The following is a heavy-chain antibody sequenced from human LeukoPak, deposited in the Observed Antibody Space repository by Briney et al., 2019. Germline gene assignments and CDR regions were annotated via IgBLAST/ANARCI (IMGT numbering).Heavy chain of an antibody. D-gene: IGHD5-24*01. CDR3: ARHRWAAGIDY. CDR2: IYYSGST. J-gene: IGHJ4*02. CDR1: GGSISSYY. V-gene: IGHV4-59*08. Sequence: SETLSLTCTVSGGSISSYYWSWIRQPPGKGLEWIGYIYYSGSTNYNPSLKSRVTISVDTSKNQFSLKLSSVTAADTAVYYCARHRWAAGIDYWGQGTLVTVSS.